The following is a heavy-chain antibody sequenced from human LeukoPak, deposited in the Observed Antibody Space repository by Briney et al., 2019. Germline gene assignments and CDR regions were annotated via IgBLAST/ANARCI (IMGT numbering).Heavy chain of an antibody. V-gene: IGHV4-59*08. CDR3: ARAVHESSTLDY. CDR2: IYYCGST. D-gene: IGHD2-2*01. Sequence: SETLSLTCTVSGGSISSYYWSWIRQPPGKGLEWIGYIYYCGSTNYNPPRKSRVTKSVDTSKNQFSLKLSSVTAADTAVYYCARAVHESSTLDYWGQGTLVTVSS. J-gene: IGHJ4*02. CDR1: GGSISSYY.